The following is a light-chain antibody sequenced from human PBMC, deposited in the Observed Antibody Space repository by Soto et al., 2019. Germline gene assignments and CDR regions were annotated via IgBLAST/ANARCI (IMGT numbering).Light chain of an antibody. CDR1: QRISSN. CDR3: QQYGSSGT. CDR2: GAF. Sequence: EIGMTQSPATLSVSPGERATLSCRASQRISSNLAWYQQKPGQAPRLLIYGAFNRATGIPARFSGSGSGTDFTLTISRLEPEDFAVYYCQQYGSSGTFGQGTKVDI. J-gene: IGKJ1*01. V-gene: IGKV3-20*01.